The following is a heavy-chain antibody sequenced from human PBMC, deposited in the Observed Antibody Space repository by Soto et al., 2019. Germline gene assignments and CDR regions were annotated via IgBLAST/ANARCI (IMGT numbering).Heavy chain of an antibody. D-gene: IGHD2-15*01. CDR2: TRNKANSYTT. J-gene: IGHJ4*02. Sequence: VGSLRLSCAASVFTFSDHYMDCVRESPGKWLEWVGRTRNKANSYTTEYAASVKGRFTISRDDSKNSLYLQMNSLKTEDTAVYYCARDLLASGYYHYWGEGTLVSLSS. CDR1: VFTFSDHY. CDR3: ARDLLASGYYHY. V-gene: IGHV3-72*01.